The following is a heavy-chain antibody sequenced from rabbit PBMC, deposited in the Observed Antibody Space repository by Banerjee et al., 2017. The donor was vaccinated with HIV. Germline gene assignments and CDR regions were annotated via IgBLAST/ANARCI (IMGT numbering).Heavy chain of an antibody. CDR3: TRSDAGGYGMHL. D-gene: IGHD1-1*01. Sequence: QEQLEESGGGLVQPGESLKLSCKASGFDFSRYYMSWVRQAPGKGLEWIAYIYPDSAGNIYFASWVNGRFSISRENTQNTVSLQMNSLTAADTATYFCTRSDAGGYGMHLWGPGTLVTVS. J-gene: IGHJ4*01. CDR2: IYPDSAGNI. CDR1: GFDFSRYY. V-gene: IGHV1S47*01.